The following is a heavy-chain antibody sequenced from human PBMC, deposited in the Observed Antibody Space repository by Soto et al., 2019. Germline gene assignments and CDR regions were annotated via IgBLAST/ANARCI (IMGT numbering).Heavy chain of an antibody. CDR3: VKGHSTYYYYGMDV. Sequence: GGSLRLSCAASGFTFSSYWMHWVRQAPGKGLVWVSRINSDGSSTSYADSVKGRFTISRDNAKNTLYLQMNSLRAEDTAVYYCVKGHSTYYYYGMDVWGQGTTVTVSS. V-gene: IGHV3-74*01. CDR2: INSDGSST. J-gene: IGHJ6*02. CDR1: GFTFSSYW.